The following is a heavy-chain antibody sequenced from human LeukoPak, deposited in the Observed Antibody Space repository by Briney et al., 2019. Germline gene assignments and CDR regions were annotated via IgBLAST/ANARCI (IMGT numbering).Heavy chain of an antibody. J-gene: IGHJ4*02. CDR3: AKEDIAVAGLGGFDY. V-gene: IGHV3-11*04. Sequence: PGGSLRLSCAASGFTFSDYYMSWIRQAPGKGLEWVSYISSSGSTIYYADSVKGRFTISRDNSKNTLYLQMNRLRAEDTAVYYCAKEDIAVAGLGGFDYWGQGTLVTVSS. CDR2: ISSSGSTI. CDR1: GFTFSDYY. D-gene: IGHD6-19*01.